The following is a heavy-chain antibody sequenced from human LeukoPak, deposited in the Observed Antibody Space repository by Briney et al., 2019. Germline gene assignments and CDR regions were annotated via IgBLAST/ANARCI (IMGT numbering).Heavy chain of an antibody. D-gene: IGHD6-25*01. CDR2: IIPMFGTA. CDR1: GGTFSNYA. CDR3: VRRQALRGRHKAFDP. V-gene: IGHV1-69*05. Sequence: GSSVKVSCKASGGTFSNYAISWVRQAPGQGLKWLGGIIPMFGTAKYAQKFQGRVTITTDESTTTAYMELISLRSEDTAVYYCVRRQALRGRHKAFDPWGQGTLVTVTS. J-gene: IGHJ5*02.